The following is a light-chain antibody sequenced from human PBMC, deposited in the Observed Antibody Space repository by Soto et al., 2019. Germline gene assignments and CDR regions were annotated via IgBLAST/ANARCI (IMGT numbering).Light chain of an antibody. CDR3: QQRSNGPPIT. V-gene: IGKV3-11*01. CDR1: QSISSY. J-gene: IGKJ5*01. Sequence: ETMLRQSPVTLSLCPKERATLSCRASQSISSYLAWYQQKPGQAPRLLIYDASNRATGIPARFSGSGSGTDFTLTISSLEPEDFAVYYCQQRSNGPPITFGQGTRLE. CDR2: DAS.